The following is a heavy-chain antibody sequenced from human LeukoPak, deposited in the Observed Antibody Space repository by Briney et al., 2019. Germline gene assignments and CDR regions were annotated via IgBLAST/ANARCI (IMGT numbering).Heavy chain of an antibody. CDR3: TTYRFAPRVVAGLFDY. CDR2: IKSETDGGTT. J-gene: IGHJ4*02. Sequence: GGSLRLSCAASGFTFNNAWMSWVRQAPGKGLEWGGRIKSETDGGTTDYPAPVKGRFNITRDDSKNTLYLQMNSLKTEDTAVYYYTTYRFAPRVVAGLFDYWGQGTLVTVSS. CDR1: GFTFNNAW. V-gene: IGHV3-15*01. D-gene: IGHD6-19*01.